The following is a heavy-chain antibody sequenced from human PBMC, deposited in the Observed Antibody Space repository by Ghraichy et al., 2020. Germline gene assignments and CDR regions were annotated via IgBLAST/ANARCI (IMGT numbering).Heavy chain of an antibody. CDR3: AKDLHFWSAMDV. CDR2: IGSDAGT. D-gene: IGHD3-3*02. Sequence: GGSLRLSCAASGFTLSRNAMSWVRQAPGKGLEWVSGIGSDAGTHYADSVKGRFTISRDNSKNTLHLQMNSPRAEDTAVYYCAKDLHFWSAMDVWGQGTTVTVSS. CDR1: GFTLSRNA. J-gene: IGHJ6*02. V-gene: IGHV3-23*01.